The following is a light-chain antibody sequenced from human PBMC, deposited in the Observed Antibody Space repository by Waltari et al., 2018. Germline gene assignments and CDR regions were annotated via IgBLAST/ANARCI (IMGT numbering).Light chain of an antibody. CDR1: SDINVGTYN. V-gene: IGLV5-45*01. J-gene: IGLJ3*02. CDR2: YKPDSGT. Sequence: QAVLTQPASLSASPGASASLTCTFRSDINVGTYNIYCYQQRPGSPPQFLVKYKPDSGTQLGSGVPSRFSGSKDTSANAGILLISGLQSEDEADYYCMILYNNAVVFGGGTKVTVL. CDR3: MILYNNAVV.